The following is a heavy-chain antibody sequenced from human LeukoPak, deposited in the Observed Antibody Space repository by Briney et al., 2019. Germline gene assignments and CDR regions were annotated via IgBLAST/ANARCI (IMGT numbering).Heavy chain of an antibody. D-gene: IGHD3-22*01. Sequence: GESLRLSCAASGFTFGSYGVHWVRQAPGKGLEWMAVISYDGSNKYYADSVKGRFTISRDNSKNTLYLQMNSLRAEDTAVYYCARDNYFDSGGRIGGDFDYWGQGTLVTVSS. CDR2: ISYDGSNK. J-gene: IGHJ4*02. CDR1: GFTFGSYG. V-gene: IGHV3-30*19. CDR3: ARDNYFDSGGRIGGDFDY.